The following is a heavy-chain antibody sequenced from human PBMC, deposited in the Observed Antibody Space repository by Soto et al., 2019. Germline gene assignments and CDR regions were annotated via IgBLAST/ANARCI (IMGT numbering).Heavy chain of an antibody. V-gene: IGHV4-39*01. J-gene: IGHJ4*02. CDR3: ARGALSYDDILTGSAKYYFEY. CDR2: IYYSGST. Sequence: PSETLSLTCTVSGGSISSSSYYWGWIRQPPGKGLEWIGSIYYSGSTYYNPSLKSRVTISVDTSKNQFSLKLSSVTAADTAVYYCARGALSYDDILTGSAKYYFEYWGKGTLVTVAS. D-gene: IGHD3-9*01. CDR1: GGSISSSSYY.